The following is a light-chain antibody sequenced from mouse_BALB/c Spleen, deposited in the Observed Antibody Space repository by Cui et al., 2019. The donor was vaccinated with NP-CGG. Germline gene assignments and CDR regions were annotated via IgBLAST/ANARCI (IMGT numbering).Light chain of an antibody. J-gene: IGLJ1*01. V-gene: IGLV1*01. Sequence: QAVVTQESAPTTSPGETVTLTCRSSTGAVTTSNYANWVQEKPDHFFTGLIGGTNNRAPGVPARFSGSLFGDKAALTITGAQTEDEAIYFCALWYSNHWVFGGGTKLTVL. CDR1: TGAVTTSNY. CDR2: GTN. CDR3: ALWYSNHWV.